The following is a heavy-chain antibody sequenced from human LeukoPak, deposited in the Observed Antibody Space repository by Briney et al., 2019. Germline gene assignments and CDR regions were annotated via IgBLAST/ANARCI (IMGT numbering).Heavy chain of an antibody. D-gene: IGHD6-19*01. CDR3: ARQYSSGWYYFDY. CDR1: GFTVSSNY. J-gene: IGHJ4*02. V-gene: IGHV3-66*04. CDR2: FYSGGST. Sequence: GGSLRLSCAASGFTVSSNYMGWVRQAPGKGLEWASVFYSGGSTYYADSVRGRFTISRDNSTNTLYLQMNSLRAEDTAVYYCARQYSSGWYYFDYWGQGTLVTVSS.